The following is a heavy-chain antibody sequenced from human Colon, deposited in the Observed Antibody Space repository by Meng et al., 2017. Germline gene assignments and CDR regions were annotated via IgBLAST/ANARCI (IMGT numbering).Heavy chain of an antibody. CDR3: ARSVRLGVAGKSGAY. CDR1: GGSFSGYS. Sequence: QGQQQRWVAGLLKPSETLSLTCAVYGGSFSGYSWSWIRQPPGKGLEWIGEINHTGNTSYNPSLKSRLTISVDTSKNQFSLNLSSVTAADTALYYCARSVRLGVAGKSGAYWGQGTLVTVSS. J-gene: IGHJ4*02. D-gene: IGHD6-19*01. CDR2: INHTGNT. V-gene: IGHV4-34*01.